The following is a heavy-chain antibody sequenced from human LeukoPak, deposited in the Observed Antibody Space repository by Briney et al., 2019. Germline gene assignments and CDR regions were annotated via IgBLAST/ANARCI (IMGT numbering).Heavy chain of an antibody. CDR2: IWYDGSNK. D-gene: IGHD5-12*01. CDR1: GFTFSSYG. V-gene: IGHV3-33*06. J-gene: IGHJ3*02. CDR3: AKDLAIVATMADAFDI. Sequence: GGSLRLSYAASGFTFSSYGMHWVRQAPGKGLEWVAVIWYDGSNKYYADSVKGRFTISRDNSKNTLYLQMNSLRAEDTAVYYCAKDLAIVATMADAFDIWGQGTMVTVSS.